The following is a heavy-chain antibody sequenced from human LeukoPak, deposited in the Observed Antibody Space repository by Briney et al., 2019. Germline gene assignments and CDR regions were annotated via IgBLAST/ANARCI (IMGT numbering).Heavy chain of an antibody. Sequence: GGSLRLSCAASGFTFSSYEMNWVRQAPGKGLEWVSYISSSGSTIYYADSVKGRFTISRDNAKNSLYLQMNSLRAEDMALYYCAKDNAHANWGSPTAFDIGGQGTMVTVSA. D-gene: IGHD7-27*01. J-gene: IGHJ3*02. CDR2: ISSSGSTI. V-gene: IGHV3-48*03. CDR3: AKDNAHANWGSPTAFDI. CDR1: GFTFSSYE.